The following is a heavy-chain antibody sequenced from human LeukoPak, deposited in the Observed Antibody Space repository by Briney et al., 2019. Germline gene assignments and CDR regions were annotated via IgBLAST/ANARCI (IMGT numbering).Heavy chain of an antibody. V-gene: IGHV3-30*18. CDR3: VKDLGYYSSYYYGMDV. CDR2: ISYDGSNK. D-gene: IGHD4-11*01. CDR1: GFTFSSYG. J-gene: IGHJ6*02. Sequence: GGSLRLSCAASGFTFSSYGMHWVRQAPGKGLEWVAVISYDGSNKYYADSVKGRFTISRDNSKNTLYLQMNSLRAEDSAVYYCVKDLGYYSSYYYGMDVWGQGTTVTVSS.